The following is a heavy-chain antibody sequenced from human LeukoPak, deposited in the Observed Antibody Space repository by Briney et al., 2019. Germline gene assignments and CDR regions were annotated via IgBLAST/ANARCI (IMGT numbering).Heavy chain of an antibody. CDR1: GFTFSSYA. V-gene: IGHV3-30*04. Sequence: PGRSLRLSCAASGFTFSSYAMHWVRQAPGKGLEWVAVISYDGSNKYYADSVKGRFTISRDNSKNTLYLQMNSLRAEDTAVYYCARGGVIPAAIDALDYWGQGTLVTVSS. CDR2: ISYDGSNK. CDR3: ARGGVIPAAIDALDY. J-gene: IGHJ4*02. D-gene: IGHD2-2*01.